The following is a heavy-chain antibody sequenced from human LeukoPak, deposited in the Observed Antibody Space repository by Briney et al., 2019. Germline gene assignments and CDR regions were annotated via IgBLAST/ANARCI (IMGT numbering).Heavy chain of an antibody. CDR1: GFTFGNFP. CDR3: TRGSGRFEY. V-gene: IGHV3-49*02. D-gene: IGHD2-15*01. J-gene: IGHJ4*02. Sequence: GGSLRLSCTTSGFTFGNFPITWVRKAPGKGLEWVGYIRAKDYGGTTEYAAAVKGRFTISRDDSKGIGYLQMNDLQTDDTGVYYCTRGSGRFEYWGQGTLVTVSS. CDR2: IRAKDYGGTT.